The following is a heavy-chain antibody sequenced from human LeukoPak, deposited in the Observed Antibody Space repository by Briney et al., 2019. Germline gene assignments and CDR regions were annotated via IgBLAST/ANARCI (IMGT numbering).Heavy chain of an antibody. V-gene: IGHV3-23*01. D-gene: IGHD6-19*01. CDR2: ISGGGGST. J-gene: IGHJ4*02. CDR1: GFTFSSYA. CDR3: AKQSRSSGWYPIDY. Sequence: HPGGSLRLSCAASGFTFSSYATSWVRQAPGKGLEWVSAISGGGGSTYYADSVKGRFTISRDNSKNTLYLQMNSLRAEDTAVYYCAKQSRSSGWYPIDYWGQGTLVTVSS.